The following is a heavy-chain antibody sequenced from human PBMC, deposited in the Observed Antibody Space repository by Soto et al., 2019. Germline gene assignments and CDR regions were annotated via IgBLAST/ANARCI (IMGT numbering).Heavy chain of an antibody. CDR3: AKESDDYGGKGIDY. J-gene: IGHJ4*02. Sequence: GGSLRLSCAASGFTFSNYDMHWVRQAPGKGLEWVAVISYDGSNKYYVDSVKGRFTISRDNSKNTLFLQMNTLRAEDTAVYYCAKESDDYGGKGIDYWGQGTLVTVSS. CDR2: ISYDGSNK. V-gene: IGHV3-30*18. D-gene: IGHD4-17*01. CDR1: GFTFSNYD.